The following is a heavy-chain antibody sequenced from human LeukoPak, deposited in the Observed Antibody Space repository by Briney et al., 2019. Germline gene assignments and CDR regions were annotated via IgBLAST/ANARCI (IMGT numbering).Heavy chain of an antibody. CDR1: GGSISSYY. CDR3: ARDKSSSSPVDHYYYYMDV. V-gene: IGHV4-59*01. CDR2: IYYSGST. J-gene: IGHJ6*03. D-gene: IGHD6-6*01. Sequence: SETLSLTCTVSGGSISSYYWSWIRQPPGKGLEWIGYIYYSGSTNYNPSLKSRVTISVDTSKNKFSLKLSSVSAADTAVYYCARDKSSSSPVDHYYYYMDVWGKGTTATVSS.